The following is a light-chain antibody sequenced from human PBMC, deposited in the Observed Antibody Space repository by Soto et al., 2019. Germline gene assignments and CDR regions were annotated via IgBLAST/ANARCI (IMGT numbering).Light chain of an antibody. CDR1: QSISSY. V-gene: IGKV1-39*01. J-gene: IGKJ1*01. CDR3: QQYNSYWT. Sequence: DIQMTQSPSSLSASVGDRVTITCRASQSISSYLNWYQQKPGKAPKLLIYAASSLQSGVPSRFSGSGSGTDFTLTISSLHPEDFATFYCQQYNSYWTFGQGTKVE. CDR2: AAS.